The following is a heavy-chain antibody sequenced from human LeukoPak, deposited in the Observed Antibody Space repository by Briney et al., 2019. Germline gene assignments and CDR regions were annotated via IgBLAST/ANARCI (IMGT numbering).Heavy chain of an antibody. CDR2: ISWGSASI. J-gene: IGHJ4*02. CDR3: AKDGVFGKPFWN. CDR1: GFTFSSYG. Sequence: GGSLRLYCAASGFTFSSYGMSWVRQAPGKGLEWVSGISWGSASIGYADSVKGRFTISRDNAKNSLYLQMNRLRTNETALYDRAKDGVFGKPFWNWGEGALVTVS. V-gene: IGHV3-9*01. D-gene: IGHD3-10*02.